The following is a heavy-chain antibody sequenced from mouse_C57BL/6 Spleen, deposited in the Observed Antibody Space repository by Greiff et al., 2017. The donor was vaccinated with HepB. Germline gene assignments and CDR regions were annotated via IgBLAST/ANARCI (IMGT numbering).Heavy chain of an antibody. D-gene: IGHD1-1*01. CDR2: ISSGSSTI. CDR1: GFTFSDYG. J-gene: IGHJ2*01. CDR3: AGGRVYFDY. Sequence: DVHLVESGGGLVKPGGSLKLSCAASGFTFSDYGMHWVRQAPEKGLEWVAYISSGSSTIYYADTVKGRFTISRDNAKNTLFLQMTSLRSEDTAMYYCAGGRVYFDYWGQGTTLTVSS. V-gene: IGHV5-17*01.